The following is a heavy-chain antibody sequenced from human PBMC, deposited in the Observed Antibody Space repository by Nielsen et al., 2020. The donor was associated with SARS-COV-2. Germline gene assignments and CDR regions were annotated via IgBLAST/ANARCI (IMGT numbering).Heavy chain of an antibody. V-gene: IGHV3-52*01. CDR2: IKCDGSEK. Sequence: GESLKISCAASGFTFSSSWMHWVCQAPEKGLEWVADIKCDGSEKYYVDSVKGRLTISRDNSKNTLYLQMSSLRAEDTAVYYCANRYCSSTSCYGGVDNWGQGTLVTVSS. CDR3: ANRYCSSTSCYGGVDN. CDR1: GFTFSSSW. J-gene: IGHJ4*02. D-gene: IGHD2-2*01.